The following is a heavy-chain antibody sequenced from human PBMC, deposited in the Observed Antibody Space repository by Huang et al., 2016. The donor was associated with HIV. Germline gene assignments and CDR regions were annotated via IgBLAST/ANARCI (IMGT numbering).Heavy chain of an antibody. CDR3: ARQDTSGWYADPYYFDY. D-gene: IGHD6-19*01. Sequence: QLQLQESGPGLVKPSETLSLTCTVSGGSISTSGYYWGWIRQPPGKGLEWIGRSYYRGSTSYNPSLKSRVTISVDTSKSQFSLKLSSVTAADTAVYYCARQDTSGWYADPYYFDYWGQGTLVTVSS. J-gene: IGHJ4*02. V-gene: IGHV4-39*01. CDR1: GGSISTSGYY. CDR2: SYYRGST.